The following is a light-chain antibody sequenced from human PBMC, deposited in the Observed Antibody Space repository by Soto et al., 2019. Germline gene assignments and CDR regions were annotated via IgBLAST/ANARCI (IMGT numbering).Light chain of an antibody. Sequence: QSVLTPPASVSGSPGQSITISCTGTSSDVGAYNYVSWYQQHPDKAPKLMIFEVSDRPSGVSNRFSGSNSGNTASLTISGLQAEDEADYFCSSYTSNSTLVFGGGTKLTVL. CDR3: SSYTSNSTLV. V-gene: IGLV2-14*01. CDR2: EVS. CDR1: SSDVGAYNY. J-gene: IGLJ3*02.